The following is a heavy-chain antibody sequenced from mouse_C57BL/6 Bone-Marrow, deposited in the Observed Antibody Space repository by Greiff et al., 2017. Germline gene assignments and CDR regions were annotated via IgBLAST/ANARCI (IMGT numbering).Heavy chain of an antibody. V-gene: IGHV5-6*01. CDR1: GFTFSSYG. J-gene: IGHJ4*01. Sequence: EVMLVESGGDLVKPGGSLKLSCAASGFTFSSYGMSWVRQTPDKRLGWVATISSGGSYTYYPDSVKGRFTISRDNAKNTLYLQMSSLKSEDTAMYYCARQNGYYGAMDYWGQGTSVTVSS. CDR2: ISSGGSYT. CDR3: ARQNGYYGAMDY. D-gene: IGHD2-3*01.